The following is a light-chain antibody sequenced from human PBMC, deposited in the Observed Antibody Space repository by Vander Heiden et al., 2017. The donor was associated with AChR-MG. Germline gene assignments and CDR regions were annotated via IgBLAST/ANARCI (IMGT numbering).Light chain of an antibody. Sequence: SVLTQPPSASGTPAQMVTISCSGSSSNIGSNYVYWYQQLPGTAPKLLIYSNNQRPSGVPDRFSGSKSGTSASLAISGLRSEDEADYYCAAWDDSLSGWVFGGGTKLTVL. V-gene: IGLV1-47*02. CDR2: SNN. CDR1: SSNIGSNY. J-gene: IGLJ3*02. CDR3: AAWDDSLSGWV.